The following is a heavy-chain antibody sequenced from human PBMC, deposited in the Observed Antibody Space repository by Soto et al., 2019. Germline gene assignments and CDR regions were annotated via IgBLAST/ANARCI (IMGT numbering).Heavy chain of an antibody. CDR3: TSDRYPRFYHGSGSYPYY. D-gene: IGHD3-10*01. CDR2: IKTDGSET. V-gene: IGHV3-7*03. Sequence: PGGSLLSCAASGFTFSSFWMSWVRQAPGKGLEWVANIKTDGSETHYVDSVKGRFTISRDNPKTSLFLQMNSLRVEDTAVYFCTSDRYPRFYHGSGSYPYYWGQGTPVTVSS. J-gene: IGHJ4*02. CDR1: GFTFSSFW.